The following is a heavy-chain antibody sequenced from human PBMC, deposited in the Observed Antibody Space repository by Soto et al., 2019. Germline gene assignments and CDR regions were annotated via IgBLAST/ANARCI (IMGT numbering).Heavy chain of an antibody. J-gene: IGHJ3*02. Sequence: ASLKVSCKASGYTFTSFGISXVRQAPRQGLEWMGWISAYNGNTKYAQKFQGRVTITTDTSTSTAFMELRSLRSDDTAVYYCARDPLTRYCSGPSCYLGYAFDIWGQGTMVTVSS. CDR1: GYTFTSFG. D-gene: IGHD2-2*01. V-gene: IGHV1-18*01. CDR2: ISAYNGNT. CDR3: ARDPLTRYCSGPSCYLGYAFDI.